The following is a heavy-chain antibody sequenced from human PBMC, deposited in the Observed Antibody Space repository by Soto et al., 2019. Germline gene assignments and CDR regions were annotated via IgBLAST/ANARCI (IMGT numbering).Heavy chain of an antibody. D-gene: IGHD2-21*01. Sequence: GASVKVSCKASGYTFTSYDINWVRQATGQGLEWMGWMNPNSGNTGYAQKFQGRVTMTRNTSISTAYMELSSLRSEDTAVYYCARGVFPVGYYYYMDVWGKGTTVTVSS. CDR3: ARGVFPVGYYYYMDV. CDR2: MNPNSGNT. V-gene: IGHV1-8*01. CDR1: GYTFTSYD. J-gene: IGHJ6*03.